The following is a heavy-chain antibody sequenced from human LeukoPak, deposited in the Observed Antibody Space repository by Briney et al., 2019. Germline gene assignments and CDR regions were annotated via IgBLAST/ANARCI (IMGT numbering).Heavy chain of an antibody. V-gene: IGHV4-34*01. J-gene: IGHJ5*02. CDR1: GGSFSGYY. D-gene: IGHD5-24*01. CDR3: ARGFALHKYNWFDP. CDR2: INHSGST. Sequence: SETLSLTCAVYGGSFSGYYWSWIRQPPGKGLEWIGEINHSGSTNYNPSLKSRVTISVDTSKNQFSLKLSSVTAADTAVYYCARGFALHKYNWFDPWGQGTLVTVSS.